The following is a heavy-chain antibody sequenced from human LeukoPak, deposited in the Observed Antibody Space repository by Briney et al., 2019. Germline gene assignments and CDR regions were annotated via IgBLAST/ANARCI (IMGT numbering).Heavy chain of an antibody. CDR1: GDSVSSSTAA. CDR3: ARTGGSRGYYSFDY. Sequence: SQTLSLTCAISGDSVSSSTAAWNWIRQSPSRGLEWLVSTYYRSKWYIYFPVSLNSRITITSDTSRNLCSLQLNSVTPEDTAIYYCARTGGSRGYYSFDYWGQGILVPVSS. J-gene: IGHJ4*02. CDR2: TYYRSKWYI. D-gene: IGHD2-15*01. V-gene: IGHV6-1*01.